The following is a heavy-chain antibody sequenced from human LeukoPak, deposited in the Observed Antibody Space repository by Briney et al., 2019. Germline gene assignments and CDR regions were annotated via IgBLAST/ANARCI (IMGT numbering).Heavy chain of an antibody. D-gene: IGHD3-16*02. CDR1: GGSIDSTNW. V-gene: IGHV4/OR15-8*01. J-gene: IGHJ4*02. CDR3: ARSHDHLWGNYPDY. Sequence: SETRALTCDVYGGSIDSTNWWNWVRQPPGKGLEWIGEIHHDGRINYNPSLKSRVTLSVDKSKNQFSLRLNSVTAADTAMYYCARSHDHLWGNYPDYWGQGTLVTVSS. CDR2: IHHDGRI.